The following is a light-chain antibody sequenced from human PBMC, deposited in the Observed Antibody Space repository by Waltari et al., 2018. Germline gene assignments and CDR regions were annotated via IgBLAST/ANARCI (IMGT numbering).Light chain of an antibody. CDR1: QNVLYAFNNKTF. CDR3: QQYHSPPYT. J-gene: IGKJ2*01. CDR2: SAS. V-gene: IGKV4-1*01. Sequence: DSVMTQSPDSLAVALCERAPIHCKSRQNVLYAFNNKTFLTWYQQQPGHPPRLLLYSASTREAGVPYLFSGSGSGADFSLTISSRHTDYAAVYYCQQYHSPPYTFGPGTKLEI.